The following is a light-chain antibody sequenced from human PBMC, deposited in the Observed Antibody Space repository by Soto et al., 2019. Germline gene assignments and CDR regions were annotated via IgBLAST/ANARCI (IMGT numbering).Light chain of an antibody. CDR1: NSNIGAGYD. V-gene: IGLV1-40*01. Sequence: QSVLTQPPSVSGAPGQRVTISCTGSNSNIGAGYDVHWYQQLPGTAPKLLIYGNSNRPSGVPDRFSGSKSGTSASLAITGLQAEDEADYYCQSYDSSLSGNVVFGGGTKVTVL. CDR2: GNS. J-gene: IGLJ2*01. CDR3: QSYDSSLSGNVV.